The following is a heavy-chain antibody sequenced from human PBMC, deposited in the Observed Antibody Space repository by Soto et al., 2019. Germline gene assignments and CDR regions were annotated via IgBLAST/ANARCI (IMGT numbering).Heavy chain of an antibody. CDR1: GDSVSSDSAA. CDR3: ARETAYSSGWNYYYYYGMDV. CDR2: TYFRSKWYF. V-gene: IGHV6-1*01. Sequence: PSQTLSLTCVISGDSVSSDSAAWNWIRQSPSGGLEWLGRTYFRSKWYFDYAVSMRGRITINPDTSKNQLSLQLNSVTPEDTAVYYCARETAYSSGWNYYYYYGMDVWGQGTTVTVSS. J-gene: IGHJ6*02. D-gene: IGHD6-19*01.